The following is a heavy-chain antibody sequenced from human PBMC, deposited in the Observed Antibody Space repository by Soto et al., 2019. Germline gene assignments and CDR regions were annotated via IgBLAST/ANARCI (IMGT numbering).Heavy chain of an antibody. D-gene: IGHD6-13*01. CDR1: GVSISSYY. CDR3: ASDPIYSSSWYKGRAGTNDAFDI. Sequence: ESLSITCPVSGVSISSYYWSGIRQPSGKGLEWVGLIYTSGSTNYNPSLKRRVTMSVDTSKNQFSLKLSSVTAEETAVYYCASDPIYSSSWYKGRAGTNDAFDIWGQGTMVTV. J-gene: IGHJ3*02. V-gene: IGHV4-4*07. CDR2: IYTSGST.